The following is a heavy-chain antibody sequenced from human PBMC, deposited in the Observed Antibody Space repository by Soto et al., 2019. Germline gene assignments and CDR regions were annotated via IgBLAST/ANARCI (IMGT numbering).Heavy chain of an antibody. D-gene: IGHD3-22*01. J-gene: IGHJ5*02. CDR2: IYTSGST. V-gene: IGHV4-4*07. CDR3: AREMYYYDSSPNSPLRWFDP. CDR1: GGSISSYY. Sequence: SLTCTVSGGSISSYYWSWIRQPAGKGLEWIGHIYTSGSTNYSPSLKSRITMSVDTSKKQFSLKLSSVTAADTAVYYCAREMYYYDSSPNSPLRWFDPWGQGTLVTVSS.